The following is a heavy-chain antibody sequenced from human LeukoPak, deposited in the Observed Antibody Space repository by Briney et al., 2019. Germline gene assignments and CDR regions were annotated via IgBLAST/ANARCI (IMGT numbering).Heavy chain of an antibody. V-gene: IGHV4-34*01. CDR3: AREGDSSGYT. Sequence: SETLSLTCAVYGGSFSGYYWSWIRQPPGKGLEWIGEINHSGSTNYNPSLKSRVTISVDTSKNQFSLKLSSVTAADTAVYYCAREGDSSGYTWGQGTLVTVSS. D-gene: IGHD3-22*01. CDR1: GGSFSGYY. CDR2: INHSGST. J-gene: IGHJ5*02.